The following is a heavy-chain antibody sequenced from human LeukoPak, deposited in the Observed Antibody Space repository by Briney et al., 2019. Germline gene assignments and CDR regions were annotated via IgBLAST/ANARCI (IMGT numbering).Heavy chain of an antibody. CDR2: ISGNGDTT. V-gene: IGHV3-64*01. Sequence: GGSLRLSCAASGFNFNIYAMFWVRQAPGKGLEYVSAISGNGDTTGYANSVKGRFTISRDNSKNTLYLQMGSLRAEDMGVYYCARGLGYCSRTSCYPDYWGQGTLVTVSS. CDR3: ARGLGYCSRTSCYPDY. D-gene: IGHD2-2*01. J-gene: IGHJ4*02. CDR1: GFNFNIYA.